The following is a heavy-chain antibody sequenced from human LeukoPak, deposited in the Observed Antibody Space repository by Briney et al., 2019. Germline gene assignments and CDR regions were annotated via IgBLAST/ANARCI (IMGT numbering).Heavy chain of an antibody. CDR2: INHSGST. J-gene: IGHJ5*02. CDR1: GGSFSGYY. CDR3: ARVACSSTSCFGGWFDP. Sequence: SETLSLTCAVYGGSFSGYYWSWIRQPPGKGLEWIGEINHSGSTNYNPSLKGRVTISGDTSKNQFSLKLSPVTAADTAVYYCARVACSSTSCFGGWFDPWGQGTLVTVSS. D-gene: IGHD2-2*01. V-gene: IGHV4-34*01.